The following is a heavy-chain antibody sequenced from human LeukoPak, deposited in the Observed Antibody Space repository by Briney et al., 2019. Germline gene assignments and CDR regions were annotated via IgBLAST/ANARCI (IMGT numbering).Heavy chain of an antibody. CDR1: GFTFSSYA. CDR2: ISGSGGST. Sequence: GGSLRLSCAASGFTFSSYAMSWVRQAPGKGLEWVSAISGSGGSTYYADSVKGRFTISRDNSKNTLYLQTNSLRAEDTAVYYCAKDPQGGSGSYYTHYFDYWGQGTLVTVSS. J-gene: IGHJ4*02. CDR3: AKDPQGGSGSYYTHYFDY. D-gene: IGHD3-10*01. V-gene: IGHV3-23*01.